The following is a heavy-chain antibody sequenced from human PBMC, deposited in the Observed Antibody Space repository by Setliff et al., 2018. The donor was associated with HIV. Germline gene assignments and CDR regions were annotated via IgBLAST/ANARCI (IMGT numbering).Heavy chain of an antibody. CDR3: TRQSPVAGSGAFDI. D-gene: IGHD6-19*01. Sequence: LSLTCTVSGDSISSGGYYWSWIRQPAGQGLEWIGRIYTSGNTNYNPSTNYNPSLKSRIAISLETSRNQFSLRVSSVTATDTAVYYCTRQSPVAGSGAFDIWGQGTMVTVSS. CDR1: GDSISSGGYY. V-gene: IGHV4-61*02. J-gene: IGHJ3*02. CDR2: IYTSGNTNYNPST.